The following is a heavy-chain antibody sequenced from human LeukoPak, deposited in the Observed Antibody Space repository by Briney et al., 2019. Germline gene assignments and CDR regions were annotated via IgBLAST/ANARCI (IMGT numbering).Heavy chain of an antibody. CDR3: ASAGSNSSGWEFFDY. J-gene: IGHJ4*02. CDR1: GGSISSGSYY. Sequence: PSQTLSLTCTASGGSISSGSYYWSWMRQPAGQGLEYIGRMYTSGSTNYNPSLKSRVTISVDTSKNQFSLKLSSVTAADTAVYYCASAGSNSSGWEFFDYWGQGTLVTVSS. CDR2: MYTSGST. V-gene: IGHV4-61*02. D-gene: IGHD6-19*01.